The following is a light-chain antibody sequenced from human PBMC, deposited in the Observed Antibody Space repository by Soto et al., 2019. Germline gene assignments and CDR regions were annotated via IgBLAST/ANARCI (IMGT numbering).Light chain of an antibody. J-gene: IGKJ5*01. CDR1: QSISSW. V-gene: IGKV1-5*03. Sequence: DIQMTQSPSTLSASVGDRVTITCRASQSISSWLAWYQQKPGKAPKLLIYKASSLESGVPSRLSGSGSGTEFTLTISSMQPDDFATYYCQHYYSYSITFGQGTRLEIK. CDR3: QHYYSYSIT. CDR2: KAS.